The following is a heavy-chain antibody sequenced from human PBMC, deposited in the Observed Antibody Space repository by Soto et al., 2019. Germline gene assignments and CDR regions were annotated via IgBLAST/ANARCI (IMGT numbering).Heavy chain of an antibody. CDR2: ISYDGSNK. CDR3: AKDGESSGWYPAEFDE. Sequence: PGGSLRLSCAASGLTFSSYGMHWVRQAPGKGLEWVAVISYDGSNKYYADSVKGRFTISRDNSKNALYLQMNSLRAEDTAVYYCAKDGESSGWYPAEFDERGQGTLVT. V-gene: IGHV3-30*18. J-gene: IGHJ4*02. D-gene: IGHD6-13*01. CDR1: GLTFSSYG.